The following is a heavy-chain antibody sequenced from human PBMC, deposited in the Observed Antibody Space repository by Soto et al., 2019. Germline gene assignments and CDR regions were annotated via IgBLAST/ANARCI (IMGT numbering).Heavy chain of an antibody. V-gene: IGHV5-51*01. CDR3: ASNHVASKVAYDR. CDR2: FNPGGSDI. D-gene: IGHD3-10*02. J-gene: IGHJ3*01. CDR1: EYSFTSYW. Sequence: GESLKISCRASEYSFTSYWIGWVRQMSGKDLGWIWLFNPGGSDIRYSPSFQGQVTISADKSISTAFLQWSSLKASDTAIYYCASNHVASKVAYDRWGQGRLVTVS.